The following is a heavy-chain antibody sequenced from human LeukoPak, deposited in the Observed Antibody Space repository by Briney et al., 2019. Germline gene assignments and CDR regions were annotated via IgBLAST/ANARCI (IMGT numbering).Heavy chain of an antibody. CDR1: GFTFDDYA. CDR2: ISWNSGSI. CDR3: ARDGDGYKSIPFDY. J-gene: IGHJ4*02. D-gene: IGHD5-24*01. Sequence: PGGSLRLSCAASGFTFDDYAMHWVRQAPGKGLEWVSGISWNSGSIGYADSVKGRFTISRDNAKNSLYLQMNNLSIDDTAVYYCARDGDGYKSIPFDYWGQGALVTVSS. V-gene: IGHV3-9*01.